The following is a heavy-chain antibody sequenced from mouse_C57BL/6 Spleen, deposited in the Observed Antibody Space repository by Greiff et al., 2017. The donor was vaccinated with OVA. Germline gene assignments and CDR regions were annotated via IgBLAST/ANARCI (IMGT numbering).Heavy chain of an antibody. Sequence: VQLQESGPELVKPGASVKISCKASGYAFSSSWMNWVKQRPGKGLEWIGRIYPGDGDTNYNGKFKGKATLTADKSSSTAYMQLSSLTSEDSAVYFCARAGGNYVAYYAMDYWGQGTSVTVSS. CDR2: IYPGDGDT. V-gene: IGHV1-82*01. CDR1: GYAFSSSW. D-gene: IGHD2-1*01. J-gene: IGHJ4*01. CDR3: ARAGGNYVAYYAMDY.